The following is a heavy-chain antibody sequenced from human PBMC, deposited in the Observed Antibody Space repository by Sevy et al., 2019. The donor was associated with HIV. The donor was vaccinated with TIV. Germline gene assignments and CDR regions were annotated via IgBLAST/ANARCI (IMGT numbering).Heavy chain of an antibody. Sequence: SETLSLTCTVSGGSISSYYWSWIRQPPGKGLEWIGYIYYSGSTNYNPSLKSRVTISVDTSKNQFSLKLSSVTAADTAVEYCARAVTYSRIRSYYYYYMDVWGKGTTVTVSS. CDR3: ARAVTYSRIRSYYYYYMDV. D-gene: IGHD2-21*01. CDR2: IYYSGST. J-gene: IGHJ6*03. V-gene: IGHV4-59*01. CDR1: GGSISSYY.